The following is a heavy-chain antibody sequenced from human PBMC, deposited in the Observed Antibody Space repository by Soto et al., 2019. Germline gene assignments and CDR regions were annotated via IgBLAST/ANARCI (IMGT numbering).Heavy chain of an antibody. CDR1: GGSISSSSYY. D-gene: IGHD3-10*01. CDR3: ARQYHFGSGSYYNRPIDF. Sequence: SETLSLTCTVSGGSISSSSYYWGWIRQPPGKGLEWIGSIYYSGNTYYNPSLKSRVTISVDTAKNQFSLKLSSVTAADTAVYYCARQYHFGSGSYYNRPIDFWGQGTLVTVSS. V-gene: IGHV4-39*01. CDR2: IYYSGNT. J-gene: IGHJ4*02.